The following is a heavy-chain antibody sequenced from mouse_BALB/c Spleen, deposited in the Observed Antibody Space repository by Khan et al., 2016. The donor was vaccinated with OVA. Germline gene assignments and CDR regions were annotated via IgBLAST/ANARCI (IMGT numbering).Heavy chain of an antibody. CDR3: ARAAYYSYGYGLDY. D-gene: IGHD2-14*01. J-gene: IGHJ4*01. CDR1: GYSITSDYA. Sequence: QLEESGPGLVKPSQSLSLTCTVTGYSITSDYAWNWIRQFPGNQLAWMGYISSTGSTSYNPSLKSRISITRDTSKNQFFLQLKSVTTEDTATYCDARAAYYSYGYGLDYWGRGTSVTVSA. CDR2: ISSTGST. V-gene: IGHV3-2*02.